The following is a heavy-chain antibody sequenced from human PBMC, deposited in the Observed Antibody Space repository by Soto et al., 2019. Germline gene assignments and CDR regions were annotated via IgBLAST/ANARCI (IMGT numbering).Heavy chain of an antibody. D-gene: IGHD3-10*02. CDR3: ATCPGGGGY. CDR1: GFTVSNNY. Sequence: EVQLVESGGGLIQPGGSLRLSCAVSGFTVSNNYMSWVRQAPGKGLEGVSVIYSGGYTAYGDSVKGRFTISRDNSKNTQIIKRNSRRGDDAGVFHWATCPGGGGYWGQGTLVTVSS. CDR2: IYSGGYT. J-gene: IGHJ4*02. V-gene: IGHV3-53*01.